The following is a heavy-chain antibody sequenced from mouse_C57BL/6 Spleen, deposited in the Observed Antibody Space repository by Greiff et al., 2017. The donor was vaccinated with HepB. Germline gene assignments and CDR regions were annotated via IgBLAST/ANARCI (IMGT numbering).Heavy chain of an antibody. D-gene: IGHD1-1*01. Sequence: VKLQESGPELVKPGASVKISCKASGYAFSSSWMNWVKQRPGKGLEWIGRIYPGDGDTNYNGKFKGKATLTADKSSSTAYMQLSSLTSEDSAVYFCARSQYYGSSQYYFDYWGQGTTLTVSS. CDR1: GYAFSSSW. J-gene: IGHJ2*01. CDR3: ARSQYYGSSQYYFDY. V-gene: IGHV1-82*01. CDR2: IYPGDGDT.